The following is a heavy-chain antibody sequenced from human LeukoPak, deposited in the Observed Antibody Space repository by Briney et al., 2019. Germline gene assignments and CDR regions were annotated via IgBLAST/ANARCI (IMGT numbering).Heavy chain of an antibody. D-gene: IGHD3-16*01. Sequence: GGSLRLSCAASGFTFSSYAMYWVRQAPGKGLEWVAVISYDGSDKFYADSVKGRFAISRDKSKNTLYLQMNSLRAEDTAVYYCARTQLGFDYWGQGTLVTVSS. V-gene: IGHV3-30*09. CDR2: ISYDGSDK. CDR1: GFTFSSYA. J-gene: IGHJ4*02. CDR3: ARTQLGFDY.